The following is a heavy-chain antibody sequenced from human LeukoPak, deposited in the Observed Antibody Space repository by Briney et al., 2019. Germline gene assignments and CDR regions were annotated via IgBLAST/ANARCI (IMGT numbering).Heavy chain of an antibody. CDR2: IKSKTDGGTT. V-gene: IGHV3-15*01. Sequence: AGGSLRLSCAASGFTFSNAWMSRVRQAPGKGLEWVGRIKSKTDGGTTDYAAPVKGRFTISRDDSKNTLYLQMNSLKTEDTAVYYCTTTPVLLWFGESRTNWFDPWGQGTLVTVSS. J-gene: IGHJ5*02. CDR1: GFTFSNAW. D-gene: IGHD3-10*01. CDR3: TTTPVLLWFGESRTNWFDP.